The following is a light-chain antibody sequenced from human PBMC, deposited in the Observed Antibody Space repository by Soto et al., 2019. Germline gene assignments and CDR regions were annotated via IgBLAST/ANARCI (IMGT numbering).Light chain of an antibody. V-gene: IGKV1-33*01. J-gene: IGKJ3*01. Sequence: DIQMTQSPSSLSASVGDRVTITCQASQDISNYLNWYQQKPGKAPRLLIYDASNMETGVTSKFSGSGSGTDFTSTISSLQPEDIATYYCQQYLNRPTSTFGPGTKVDIK. CDR1: QDISNY. CDR2: DAS. CDR3: QQYLNRPTST.